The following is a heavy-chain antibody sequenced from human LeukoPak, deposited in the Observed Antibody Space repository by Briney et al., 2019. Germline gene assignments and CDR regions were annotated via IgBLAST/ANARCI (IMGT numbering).Heavy chain of an antibody. CDR2: IYYSGST. CDR1: GGSISSYY. Sequence: SETLSLTCTVSGGSISSYYWSWIRQPPGKGLEWIGYIYYSGSTNYNPSLKSRVTISVDTSKNQFSLKLSSVTAADTAVYHCARDRTYNWIIWGQGTLVTVSS. CDR3: ARDRTYNWII. V-gene: IGHV4-59*01. D-gene: IGHD1-20*01. J-gene: IGHJ4*02.